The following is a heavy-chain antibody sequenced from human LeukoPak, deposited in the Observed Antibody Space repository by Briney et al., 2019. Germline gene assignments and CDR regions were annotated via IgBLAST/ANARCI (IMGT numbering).Heavy chain of an antibody. V-gene: IGHV4-61*02. D-gene: IGHD3-10*01. CDR2: IYTSGST. CDR1: GGSISSGSYY. J-gene: IGHJ4*02. Sequence: SETLSLTCTVSGGSISSGSYYRSWIRQPAGKGLEWIGRIYTSGSTNYNPSLKSRVTISVDTSKNQFSLKLSSVTAADTAVYYCARVPAARSGYYFDYWGQGTLVTVSS. CDR3: ARVPAARSGYYFDY.